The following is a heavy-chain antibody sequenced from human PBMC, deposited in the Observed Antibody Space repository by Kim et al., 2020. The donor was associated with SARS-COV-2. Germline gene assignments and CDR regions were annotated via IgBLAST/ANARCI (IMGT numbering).Heavy chain of an antibody. CDR3: ARGRGGLRYFDWAPFDY. CDR2: INHSGST. V-gene: IGHV4-34*01. D-gene: IGHD3-9*01. CDR1: GGSFSGYY. Sequence: SETLSLTCAVYGGSFSGYYWSWIRQPPGKGLEWIGEINHSGSTNYNPSLKSRVTISVDTSKNQFSLKLSSVTAADTAVYYCARGRGGLRYFDWAPFDYWG. J-gene: IGHJ4*01.